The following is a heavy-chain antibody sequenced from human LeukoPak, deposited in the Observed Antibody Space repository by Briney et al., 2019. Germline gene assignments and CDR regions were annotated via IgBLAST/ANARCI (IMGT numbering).Heavy chain of an antibody. Sequence: QPGGSLRLSCAASGFTFSSYGMHWVRQAPGKGLEWVAFIRYDGSNKYYADSVKGRFTISRDNSKNTLYLQMNSLRAEDTAVYYCAKGGSFAPSDAFDIWGQGTMVTVSS. CDR2: IRYDGSNK. CDR3: AKGGSFAPSDAFDI. V-gene: IGHV3-30*02. J-gene: IGHJ3*02. CDR1: GFTFSSYG. D-gene: IGHD6-13*01.